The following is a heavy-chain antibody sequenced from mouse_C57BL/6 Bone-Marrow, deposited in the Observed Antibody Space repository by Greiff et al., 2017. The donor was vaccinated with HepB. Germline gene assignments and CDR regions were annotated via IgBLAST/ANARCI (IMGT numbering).Heavy chain of an antibody. CDR1: GYTFTSYG. V-gene: IGHV1-81*01. CDR3: ARYYIYWYFDV. Sequence: QVHVKQSGAELARPGASVKLSCKASGYTFTSYGISWVKQRTGQGLEWIGEIYPRSGNTYYNEKFKGKATLTADKSSSTAYMELRSLTSEDSAVYFCARYYIYWYFDVWGTGTTVTVSS. CDR2: IYPRSGNT. D-gene: IGHD1-1*01. J-gene: IGHJ1*03.